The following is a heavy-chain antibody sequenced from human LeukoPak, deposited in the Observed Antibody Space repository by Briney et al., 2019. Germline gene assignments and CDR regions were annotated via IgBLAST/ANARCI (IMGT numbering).Heavy chain of an antibody. CDR1: GYSISSDNW. CDR2: IYYSGST. D-gene: IGHD6-13*01. Sequence: SDTLSLTCAVSGYSISSDNWWGWIRQPPGKGLEWIGYIYYSGSTYYNPSLKSRVTMSVDTSKNQFSLKLSSVTAVDTAVYNCAKKIAAAAWFDPWGQGTLVTVSS. J-gene: IGHJ5*02. V-gene: IGHV4-28*01. CDR3: AKKIAAAAWFDP.